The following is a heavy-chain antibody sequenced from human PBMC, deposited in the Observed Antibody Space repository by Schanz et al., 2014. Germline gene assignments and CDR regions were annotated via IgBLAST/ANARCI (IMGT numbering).Heavy chain of an antibody. CDR1: GYTFTSYS. CDR3: ARDRLECGAECYSVEVFEI. CDR2: IIPSLGLA. Sequence: QVHLVQSGAEVKKPGASVKVSCKASGYTFTSYSIHWVRQAPGQGLEWMGWIIPSLGLAKYEQKFQDKVTITADTSTTTAYMELSGLRSEDTAVYYCARDRLECGAECYSVEVFEIWGQGTLVIVSS. V-gene: IGHV1-69*09. J-gene: IGHJ4*02. D-gene: IGHD2-21*01.